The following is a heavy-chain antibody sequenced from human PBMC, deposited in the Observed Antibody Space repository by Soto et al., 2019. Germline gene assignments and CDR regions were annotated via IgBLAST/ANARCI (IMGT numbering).Heavy chain of an antibody. CDR2: IKQDGSEK. J-gene: IGHJ4*02. CDR1: GFTFKNNW. D-gene: IGHD2-15*01. Sequence: PGGSLRLSCAASGFTFKNNWMSWVRQAPGKGLEWVANIKQDGSEKSYVDSVKGRFTISRDNAKNSLYLQMSNLRVEDTAVYYCARDRSEATPFDYWGQGTLVTVSS. CDR3: ARDRSEATPFDY. V-gene: IGHV3-7*01.